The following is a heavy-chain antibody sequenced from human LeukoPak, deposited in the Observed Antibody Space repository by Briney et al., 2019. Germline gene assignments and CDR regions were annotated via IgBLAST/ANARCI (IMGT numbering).Heavy chain of an antibody. CDR2: ISGSGGST. J-gene: IGHJ4*02. D-gene: IGHD2-2*01. CDR3: AKDCSSTSCSDY. V-gene: IGHV3-23*01. CDR1: GFTFSSYA. Sequence: QSGGSLRLSCAASGFTFSSYAMSWVRQAPGKGLEWDSAISGSGGSTYYADSVKGRFTISRDNSKNTLYLQMNSLRAEDTAVYYCAKDCSSTSCSDYWGQGTLVTVSS.